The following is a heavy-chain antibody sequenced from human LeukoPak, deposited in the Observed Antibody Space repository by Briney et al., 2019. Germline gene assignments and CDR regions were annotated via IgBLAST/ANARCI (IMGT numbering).Heavy chain of an antibody. CDR2: IYYSGST. V-gene: IGHV4-59*01. D-gene: IGHD2-15*01. J-gene: IGHJ6*02. CDR1: GGSISSYY. CDR3: ARAGYCSGGSCYLKRYYYGMDV. Sequence: SETLSLTCTVSGGSISSYYWSWIRQPPGKGLEWIGYIYYSGSTNYNPSLKSRVTISVDTSKNQFSMKLSSVTAADTAVYYCARAGYCSGGSCYLKRYYYGMDVWGQGTTVTVSS.